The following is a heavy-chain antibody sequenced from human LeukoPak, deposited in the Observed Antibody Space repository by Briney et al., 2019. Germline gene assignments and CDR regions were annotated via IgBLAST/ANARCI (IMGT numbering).Heavy chain of an antibody. Sequence: SETLSLTCTVSGGSISSYYWTWIRLPPGKGLEWIGYIYYTGATYYNPSLKSRVTISLDTSKSQFSLKLTSVTAADTAVYYCARGFDYYDSSGAGYWGQGTLVTVSS. CDR3: ARGFDYYDSSGAGY. D-gene: IGHD3-22*01. V-gene: IGHV4-59*12. CDR2: IYYTGAT. CDR1: GGSISSYY. J-gene: IGHJ4*02.